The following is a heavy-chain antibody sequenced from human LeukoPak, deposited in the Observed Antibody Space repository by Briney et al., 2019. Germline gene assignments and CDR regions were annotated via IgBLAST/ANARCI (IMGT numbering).Heavy chain of an antibody. J-gene: IGHJ4*02. CDR1: GFTFSSYA. D-gene: IGHD7-27*01. CDR2: ISGSGGST. V-gene: IGHV3-23*01. Sequence: PGGSLRLSCVASGFTFSSYAMSWVRQAPGKGLEWVSLISGSGGSTYYADSVKGRFTISRDNSENTLYLQMNSLRAEDTAVYYCAKRANWGPGPDFDFWGQGTLVTVSS. CDR3: AKRANWGPGPDFDF.